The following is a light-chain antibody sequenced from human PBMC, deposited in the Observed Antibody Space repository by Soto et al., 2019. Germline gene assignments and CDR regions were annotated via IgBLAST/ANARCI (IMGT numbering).Light chain of an antibody. V-gene: IGKV3-20*01. CDR2: GAS. CDR1: QSVSGTY. Sequence: DIVLTQSPGTLSLSPGERATLSCRASQSVSGTYLAWYQQRPDQAPRLLIYGASSRATGIPDRFSGSGSGTGFTLTISRLEPEDFAVYYCQQYGSSPWTFGQGTKVEIK. J-gene: IGKJ1*01. CDR3: QQYGSSPWT.